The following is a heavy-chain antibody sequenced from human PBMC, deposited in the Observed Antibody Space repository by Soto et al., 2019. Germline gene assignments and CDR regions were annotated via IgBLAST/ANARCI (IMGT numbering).Heavy chain of an antibody. D-gene: IGHD2-8*02. J-gene: IGHJ4*02. CDR1: GASITGSFF. CDR2: FSLSGTT. Sequence: SETLSLTCTVSGASITGSFFWSWIRQPAGKGLEWIGRFSLSGTTNYNPSLRSRVTMSADVSKNQFSLRLTSVTAADTALYYCARGMTPPGAPAWYYFDSWGQGTLVTSP. V-gene: IGHV4-4*07. CDR3: ARGMTPPGAPAWYYFDS.